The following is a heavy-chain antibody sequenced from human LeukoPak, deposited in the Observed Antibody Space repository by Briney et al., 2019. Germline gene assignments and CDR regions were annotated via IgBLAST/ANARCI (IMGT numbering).Heavy chain of an antibody. Sequence: GASVKVSCKASGGTFSSYAISWVRQAPGQGLEWMGGIIPMFGIANYAQKFQGRVTIIADEYMTTAYMELSSLSSEDTAVYYCARGPPKEYYYYYMDVWGKGTTVTISS. V-gene: IGHV1-69*13. CDR2: IIPMFGIA. CDR1: GGTFSSYA. CDR3: ARGPPKEYYYYYMDV. J-gene: IGHJ6*03.